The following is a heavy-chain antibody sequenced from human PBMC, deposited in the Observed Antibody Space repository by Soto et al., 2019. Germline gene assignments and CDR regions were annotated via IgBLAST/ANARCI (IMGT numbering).Heavy chain of an antibody. CDR1: GGSCSGYY. J-gene: IGHJ6*02. CDR3: ARAGGIVVVPAANRRDYYSGMDV. V-gene: IGHV4-34*01. Sequence: SETLSLTCAVYGGSCSGYYWSWIRQPPGKGLEWIGEINHSGSTNYNPSLKSRVTISVETSKNQFSLKLSSVTAAETAVYYCARAGGIVVVPAANRRDYYSGMDVWGQGTTVTVSS. D-gene: IGHD2-2*01. CDR2: INHSGST.